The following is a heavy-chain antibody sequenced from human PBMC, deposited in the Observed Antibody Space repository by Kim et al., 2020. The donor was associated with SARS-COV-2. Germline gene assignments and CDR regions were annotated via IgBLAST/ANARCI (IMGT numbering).Heavy chain of an antibody. CDR2: ISSSSSYI. J-gene: IGHJ6*02. CDR3: ARDLGRNSSSWPWYYYYGMDV. CDR1: GFTFSSYS. D-gene: IGHD6-13*01. V-gene: IGHV3-21*01. Sequence: GGSLRLSCAASGFTFSSYSMNWVRQAPGKGLEWVSSISSSSSYIYYADSVKGRFTISRDNAKNSLYLQMNSLRAEDTAVYYCARDLGRNSSSWPWYYYYGMDVWGQGTTVTVSS.